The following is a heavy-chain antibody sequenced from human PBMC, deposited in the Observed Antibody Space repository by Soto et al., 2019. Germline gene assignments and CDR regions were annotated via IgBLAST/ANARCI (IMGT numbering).Heavy chain of an antibody. CDR3: ARGKGWFGEVFDY. CDR1: GGSISSYY. D-gene: IGHD3-10*01. Sequence: SETLSLTCTVSGGSISSYYWIWIRQPPGKGLEWIGYIYYSGSTNYNPSLKSRVTISVDTSKNQFSLKLSSVTAADTAVYYCARGKGWFGEVFDYWGQGTLVTVSS. CDR2: IYYSGST. J-gene: IGHJ4*02. V-gene: IGHV4-59*01.